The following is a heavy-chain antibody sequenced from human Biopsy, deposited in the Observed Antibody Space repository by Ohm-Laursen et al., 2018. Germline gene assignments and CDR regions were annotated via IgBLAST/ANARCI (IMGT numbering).Heavy chain of an antibody. CDR3: ARDRGFYSDRTVPGYFDL. CDR1: GDSISSYY. Sequence: GTLSLTCTVSGDSISSYYWSWIRQPPGKGLEWIGYVSYTGSTDYNPSLQSRVTISVDTSKNHFTLRLRSVTPADTAMYYCARDRGFYSDRTVPGYFDLWGRGTLVTVSS. V-gene: IGHV4-59*01. CDR2: VSYTGST. J-gene: IGHJ2*01. D-gene: IGHD3-22*01.